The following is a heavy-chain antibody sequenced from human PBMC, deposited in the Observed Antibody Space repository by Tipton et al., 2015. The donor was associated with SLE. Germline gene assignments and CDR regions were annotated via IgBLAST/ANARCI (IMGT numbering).Heavy chain of an antibody. Sequence: TLSLTCTVSGGSISSSSYYWGWIRQPPGKGLEWIGSIYYSGSTYYNPSLKSRVTISVDTSTNQFSLKLSSVTAADTAVYYCSTYYYDSSGYRDAFDIWGQGTMVTVSS. CDR2: IYYSGST. D-gene: IGHD3-22*01. CDR3: STYYYDSSGYRDAFDI. V-gene: IGHV4-39*07. J-gene: IGHJ3*02. CDR1: GGSISSSSYY.